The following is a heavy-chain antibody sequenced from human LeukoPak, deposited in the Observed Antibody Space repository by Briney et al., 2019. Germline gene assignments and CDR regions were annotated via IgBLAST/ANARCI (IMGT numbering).Heavy chain of an antibody. J-gene: IGHJ5*02. CDR3: AREFSYQRFLEWLGWFDP. CDR2: IIPIFGTA. CDR1: GGTFSSYA. V-gene: IGHV1-69*01. Sequence: GASVKVSCKASGGTFSSYAISWVRQAPGQGVEWMGGIIPIFGTANYAQKFQGRVTITADESTSPAYMELSSLRSEDTAVYYCAREFSYQRFLEWLGWFDPWGQGTLVTVSS. D-gene: IGHD3-3*01.